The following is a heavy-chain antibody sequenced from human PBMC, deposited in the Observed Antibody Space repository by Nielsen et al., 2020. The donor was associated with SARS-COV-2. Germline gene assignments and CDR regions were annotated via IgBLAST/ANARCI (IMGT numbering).Heavy chain of an antibody. CDR3: ARNPTINYYDSNGFASPYYFDY. D-gene: IGHD3-22*01. Sequence: GESLKISCAASGFTFRRSGMHWVRQAPGKGLEWVAVISYDGGNKDYADSVKGRFTISRDNSKNTLYLQMNSLRAEDTAVYYCARNPTINYYDSNGFASPYYFDYWGQGTTVAVSS. V-gene: IGHV3-30-3*01. CDR2: ISYDGGNK. J-gene: IGHJ4*03. CDR1: GFTFRRSG.